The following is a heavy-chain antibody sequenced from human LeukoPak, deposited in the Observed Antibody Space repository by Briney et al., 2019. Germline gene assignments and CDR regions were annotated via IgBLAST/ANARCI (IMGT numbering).Heavy chain of an antibody. J-gene: IGHJ6*02. Sequence: GGSLRLSCAASGVTLSSYAMHWVRQAPGKGLEWVPVISYDGSNKYYADSVKGRFTISRDNSKNTLYLQMNSLRAEDTAVYYCARDGYYYGSGSYFYYYYYGMDVWGQGTTVTVSS. CDR1: GVTLSSYA. V-gene: IGHV3-30-3*01. D-gene: IGHD3-10*01. CDR2: ISYDGSNK. CDR3: ARDGYYYGSGSYFYYYYYGMDV.